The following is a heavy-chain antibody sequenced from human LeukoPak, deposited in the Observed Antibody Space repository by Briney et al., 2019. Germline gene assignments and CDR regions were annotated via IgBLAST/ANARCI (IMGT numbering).Heavy chain of an antibody. CDR3: ASGLLRFLEWLPPGMDV. J-gene: IGHJ6*02. D-gene: IGHD3-3*01. CDR1: GYTFTGYY. V-gene: IGHV1-2*02. Sequence: ASVKVSCKASGYTFTGYYMHWVRQAPGQGLEWMGWINPNSGGTNYAQKFQGRVTMTRDTSISTAYMELSRLRSDDTAVYYCASGLLRFLEWLPPGMDVWGQGTTVTVSS. CDR2: INPNSGGT.